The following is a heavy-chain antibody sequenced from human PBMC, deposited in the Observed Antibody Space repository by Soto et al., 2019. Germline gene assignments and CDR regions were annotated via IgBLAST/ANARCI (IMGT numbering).Heavy chain of an antibody. Sequence: LSLTCTVSGGSISSGGYYWSWIRQHPGKGLEWIGYIYYSGSTYYNPSLKSRVTISVDTSKNQFSLKLSSVTAADTAVYYCARDNRNWFDPWGQGTLVTVSS. V-gene: IGHV4-31*03. J-gene: IGHJ5*02. CDR3: ARDNRNWFDP. CDR2: IYYSGST. CDR1: GGSISSGGYY.